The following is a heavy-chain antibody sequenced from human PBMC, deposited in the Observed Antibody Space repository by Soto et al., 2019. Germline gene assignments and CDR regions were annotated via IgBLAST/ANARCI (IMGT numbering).Heavy chain of an antibody. CDR3: ARLNRYCSDAVDI. J-gene: IGHJ3*02. CDR2: IYYSGST. CDR1: GGSISSSSYY. D-gene: IGHD2-21*02. Sequence: SETLSLTCTVSGGSISSSSYYWGWIRQPPGKGLEWIGSIYYSGSTYYNPSLKSRVTISVDTSKNQFSLKLSSVTAADTAVYYCARLNRYCSDAVDIWGQGTMVTVSS. V-gene: IGHV4-39*01.